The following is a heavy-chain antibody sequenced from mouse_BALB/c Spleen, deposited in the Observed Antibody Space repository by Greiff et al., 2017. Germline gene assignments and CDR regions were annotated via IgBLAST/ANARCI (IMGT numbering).Heavy chain of an antibody. J-gene: IGHJ2*01. V-gene: IGHV5-12-2*01. CDR2: ISNGGGST. Sequence: EVKLMESGGGLVQPGGSLKLSCAASGFTFSSYTMSWVRQTPEKRLEWVAYISNGGGSTYYPDTVKGRFTISRDNAKNTLYLQMSSLKSEDTAMYYCARDFDYWGQGTTLTVSS. CDR3: ARDFDY. CDR1: GFTFSSYT.